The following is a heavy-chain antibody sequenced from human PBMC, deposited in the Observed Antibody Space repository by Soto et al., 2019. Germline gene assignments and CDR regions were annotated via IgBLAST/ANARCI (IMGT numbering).Heavy chain of an antibody. CDR2: IYPSDSYT. Sequence: XESLKTPWKGSGYSFSSYWNSRVRQMPGKGLEWMGRIYPSDSYTSYSPSFQGHVTISADKSISTAYLQWSSLKASDTAMYYCARAHDYSNPNWFDHWGQGTLVTVSS. V-gene: IGHV5-10-1*01. D-gene: IGHD4-4*01. CDR3: ARAHDYSNPNWFDH. CDR1: GYSFSSYW. J-gene: IGHJ5*02.